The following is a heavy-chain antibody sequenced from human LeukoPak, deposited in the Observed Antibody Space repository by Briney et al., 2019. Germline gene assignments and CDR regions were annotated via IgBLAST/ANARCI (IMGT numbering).Heavy chain of an antibody. Sequence: SVKVSCKASGGTFSSYAISWVRQAPGQGLEWMGGIIPIFGTANYARKFQGRVTITTDESTSTAYMELSSLRSEDTAVYYCARAALGYCSSTSCHVEEMSNWFDPWGQGTLVTVSS. CDR3: ARAALGYCSSTSCHVEEMSNWFDP. V-gene: IGHV1-69*05. CDR2: IIPIFGTA. CDR1: GGTFSSYA. D-gene: IGHD2-2*01. J-gene: IGHJ5*02.